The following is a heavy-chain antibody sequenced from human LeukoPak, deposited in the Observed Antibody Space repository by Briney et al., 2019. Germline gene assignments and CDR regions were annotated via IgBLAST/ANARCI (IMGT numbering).Heavy chain of an antibody. CDR1: GFTFSSYW. CDR3: ARARPNFTIFGVVINYYMDV. CDR2: IKQDGSEK. Sequence: GGSLRLSCAASGFTFSSYWMSWVRQAPGKGLEWVANIKQDGSEKYYVDSVKGRFTISRDNAKNSLCLQMNSLRAEDTAVYYCARARPNFTIFGVVINYYMDVWGKGTTVTVSS. V-gene: IGHV3-7*01. J-gene: IGHJ6*03. D-gene: IGHD3-3*01.